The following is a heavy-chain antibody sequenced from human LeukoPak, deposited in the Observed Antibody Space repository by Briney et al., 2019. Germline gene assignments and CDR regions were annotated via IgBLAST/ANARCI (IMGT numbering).Heavy chain of an antibody. J-gene: IGHJ4*02. Sequence: PGGSLRLSCAASGFTFSSYWMVWVRQAPGKGLEWVASIKQDGSEKYYVDSMKGRFTISRDNAKNSLYLQMNSLRVEDTAVYYCARGSGDGYNHWGQGTLVTVSS. V-gene: IGHV3-7*01. CDR3: ARGSGDGYNH. D-gene: IGHD5-24*01. CDR1: GFTFSSYW. CDR2: IKQDGSEK.